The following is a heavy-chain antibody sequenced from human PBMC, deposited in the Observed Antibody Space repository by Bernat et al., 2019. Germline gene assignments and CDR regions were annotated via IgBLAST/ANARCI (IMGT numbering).Heavy chain of an antibody. V-gene: IGHV3-48*01. CDR3: ARDEQDTDGAPIFDA. D-gene: IGHD5-18*01. CDR1: GFTFRSYI. Sequence: EVQLEESGGDLVQPGGSLRLSCEASGFTFRSYIMGWVRQAPGKGLEWLSYMSGGSRAIYYADSVRGRFTISRDNAKNSLYLQMDRLRAEKTAVYYCARDEQDTDGAPIFDAWGQGTLVNVS. J-gene: IGHJ4*02. CDR2: MSGGSRAI.